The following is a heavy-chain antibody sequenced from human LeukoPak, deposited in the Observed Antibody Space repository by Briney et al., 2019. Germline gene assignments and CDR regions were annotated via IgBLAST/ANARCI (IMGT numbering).Heavy chain of an antibody. Sequence: GESLKISRQGSGYRFPNYWIGWVRQMPGTGLGWMGIIYPGGSDTRYSPSFQGQVTISADKSISTAYLQWSSLKAAEAVLYCCARRGAGLSNDYWGQGTLVTVSS. CDR3: ARRGAGLSNDY. J-gene: IGHJ4*02. D-gene: IGHD6-19*01. V-gene: IGHV5-51*01. CDR1: GYRFPNYW. CDR2: IYPGGSDT.